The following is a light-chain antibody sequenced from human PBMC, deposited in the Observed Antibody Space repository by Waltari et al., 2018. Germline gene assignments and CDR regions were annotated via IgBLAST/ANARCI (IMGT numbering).Light chain of an antibody. Sequence: QSALTQPASVSGSPGQSITISCPGTSNDVGGYTYVSWYQQYAGKAPKLVIYEVHNRPSGVSNRFSGSKSGNTASLTISGLQAEDEADYYCSSYTIRGTLVFGGGTKVTVL. V-gene: IGLV2-14*01. CDR3: SSYTIRGTLV. J-gene: IGLJ2*01. CDR2: EVH. CDR1: SNDVGGYTY.